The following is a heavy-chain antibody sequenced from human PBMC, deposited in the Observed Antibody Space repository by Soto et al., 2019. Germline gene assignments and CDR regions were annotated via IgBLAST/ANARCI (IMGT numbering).Heavy chain of an antibody. J-gene: IGHJ3*02. CDR1: GGTFSSYA. CDR3: ATDYDILTGYYRGDAFDI. CDR2: IIPIFGTA. V-gene: IGHV1-69*06. Sequence: QVQLVQSGAEVKKPGSSVKVYCKASGGTFSSYAISWVRQAPGQGLEWMGGIIPIFGTANYAQKFQGRVTITADKATSTAYMELSSLRSEDTAVYDCATDYDILTGYYRGDAFDIWGQGTMVTVSS. D-gene: IGHD3-9*01.